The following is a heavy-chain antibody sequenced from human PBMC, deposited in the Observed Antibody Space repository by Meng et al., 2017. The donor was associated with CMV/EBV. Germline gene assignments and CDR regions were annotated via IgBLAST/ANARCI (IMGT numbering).Heavy chain of an antibody. D-gene: IGHD1-26*01. CDR2: IRYDGSIK. CDR1: GIIFTTYG. Sequence: GESLKISCAPSGIIFTTYGLHWVRQAPGKGLEWVAFIRYDGSIKYYADSVKGRFTISRDNSKNTMYLQMNSLRGEDTAIYYCAKDHRGRFIVGPRADGGHGMDVWGQGTTVTVSS. V-gene: IGHV3-30*02. CDR3: AKDHRGRFIVGPRADGGHGMDV. J-gene: IGHJ6*02.